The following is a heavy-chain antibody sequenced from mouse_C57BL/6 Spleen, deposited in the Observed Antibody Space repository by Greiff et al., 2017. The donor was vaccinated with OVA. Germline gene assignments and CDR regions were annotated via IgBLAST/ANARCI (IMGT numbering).Heavy chain of an antibody. CDR3: ARRGYGSSYVGWYFDV. J-gene: IGHJ1*03. CDR1: GYAFTNYL. CDR2: LNPGSGGT. D-gene: IGHD1-1*01. V-gene: IGHV1-54*01. Sequence: QVQPKESGAELVRPGTSVKVSCKASGYAFTNYLIEWVKQRPGQGLEWIGVLNPGSGGTNYNEKFKGKATLTADKSSSTAYRQLRSLTSEESAVYFCARRGYGSSYVGWYFDVWGTGTTVTVSS.